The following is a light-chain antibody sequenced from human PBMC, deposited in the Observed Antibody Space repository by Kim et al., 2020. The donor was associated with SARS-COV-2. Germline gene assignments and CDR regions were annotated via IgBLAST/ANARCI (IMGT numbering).Light chain of an antibody. V-gene: IGLV3-27*01. CDR1: VLAKKY. J-gene: IGLJ2*01. CDR3: YSAADNNLV. Sequence: SYELTQPSSVSVSPGQTARITCSGDVLAKKYARWFQQKPGQAPVLVIYKDSERPSGIPERFSGSSSGTTVTLTISGAHVEDEADYYCYSAADNNLVFGGGTQLTVL. CDR2: KDS.